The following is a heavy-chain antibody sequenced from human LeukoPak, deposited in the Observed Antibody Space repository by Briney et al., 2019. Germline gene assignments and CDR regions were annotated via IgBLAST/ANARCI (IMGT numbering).Heavy chain of an antibody. D-gene: IGHD3-3*01. CDR3: ARGLYYDFWSGYSTAFDI. CDR2: IYHSGST. Sequence: SETLSLTCAVSGYSISSGYYWGWIRQPPGKGLEWIGSIYHSGSTYCNPSLKSRVTISVDTAKNQFSLKLSSVTAADTAVYYCARGLYYDFWSGYSTAFDIWGQGTMATVSS. CDR1: GYSISSGYY. V-gene: IGHV4-38-2*01. J-gene: IGHJ3*02.